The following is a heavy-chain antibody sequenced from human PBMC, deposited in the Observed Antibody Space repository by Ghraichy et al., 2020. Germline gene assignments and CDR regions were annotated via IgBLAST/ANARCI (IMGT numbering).Heavy chain of an antibody. CDR1: GFTFRSYW. V-gene: IGHV3-7*01. D-gene: IGHD5-24*01. CDR3: ARDPLTRDGYNSIDY. J-gene: IGHJ4*02. CDR2: IKEDGSET. Sequence: GGSLRLSCAASGFTFRSYWMSWVRQAPGTGLEWVANIKEDGSETDYVDSVRGRFTISRDNAKNSLYLQMNSLRAEDTAVYYCARDPLTRDGYNSIDYWGQRTLVTLSS.